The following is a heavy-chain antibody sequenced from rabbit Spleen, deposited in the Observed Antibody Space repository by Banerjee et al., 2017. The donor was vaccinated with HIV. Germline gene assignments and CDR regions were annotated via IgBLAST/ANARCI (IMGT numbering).Heavy chain of an antibody. V-gene: IGHV1S47*01. CDR1: GFDFSNYG. CDR3: VRGASSSGYYSL. J-gene: IGHJ4*01. D-gene: IGHD1-1*01. Sequence: QEQLVESGGGLVQSGGSLKLSCKASGFDFSNYGVSWVRQAPGKGLEWIGYIEPIFGATYYATWVNGRFTISSHNAQNTLYLQLTSLTAADTATYFCVRGASSSGYYSLWGPGTLVTVS. CDR2: IEPIFGAT.